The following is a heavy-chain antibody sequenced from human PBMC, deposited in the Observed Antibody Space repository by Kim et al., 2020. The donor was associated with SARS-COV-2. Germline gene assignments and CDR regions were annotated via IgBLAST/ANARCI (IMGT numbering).Heavy chain of an antibody. CDR3: ARHPKGYCSGGSCYNRFDP. J-gene: IGHJ5*02. D-gene: IGHD2-15*01. CDR1: GGSISSSSYY. CDR2: IYYSGST. V-gene: IGHV4-39*01. Sequence: SETLSLTCTVSGGSISSSSYYWGWIRQPPGKGLEWIGSIYYSGSTYYNPSLKSRVTISVDTSKNQFSLKLSSVTAADTAVYYCARHPKGYCSGGSCYNRFDPWGQGTLVTVSS.